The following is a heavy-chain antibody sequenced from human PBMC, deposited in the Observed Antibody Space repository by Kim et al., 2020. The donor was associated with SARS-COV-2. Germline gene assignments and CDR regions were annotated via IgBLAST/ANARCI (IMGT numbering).Heavy chain of an antibody. V-gene: IGHV4-4*02. CDR3: ARDRLMKKYNWFDP. D-gene: IGHD6-19*01. CDR1: GGSISSSNW. Sequence: SETLSLTCAVSGGSISSSNWWSWVRQPPGKGLEWIGEIYHSGSTNYNPSLKSRVTISVDKSKNQFSLKLSSVNAADTAVYYCARDRLMKKYNWFDPWGQGTLVTVSS. CDR2: IYHSGST. J-gene: IGHJ5*02.